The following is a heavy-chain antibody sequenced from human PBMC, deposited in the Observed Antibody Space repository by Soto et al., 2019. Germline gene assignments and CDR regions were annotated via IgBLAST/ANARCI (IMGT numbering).Heavy chain of an antibody. CDR2: ISYDGSNK. CDR1: GFTFSSYA. J-gene: IGHJ6*02. Sequence: PGGSLRLSCAASGFTFSSYAMHWVRQAPGKGLEWVAVISYDGSNKYYADSVKGRFTISRDNSKNTLYLQMNSLRAEDTAVYYCARVLVRVTAIAPQYYYYYYGMDVWGQGTTVTVSS. D-gene: IGHD2-21*02. CDR3: ARVLVRVTAIAPQYYYYYYGMDV. V-gene: IGHV3-30-3*01.